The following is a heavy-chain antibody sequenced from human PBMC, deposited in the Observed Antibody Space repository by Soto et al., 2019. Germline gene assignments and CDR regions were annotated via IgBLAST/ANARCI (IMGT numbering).Heavy chain of an antibody. CDR2: ISYDGSNK. CDR3: AGDQAMSIAATPGYFDY. D-gene: IGHD6-6*01. Sequence: GGSLRLSCAASGFTFSSYAMHWVRQAPGKGLEWVAVISYDGSNKYYADSVKGRFTISRDNSKNTLYLQMNSLRAEDTAVYYCAGDQAMSIAATPGYFDYWGQGTLVTVSS. J-gene: IGHJ4*02. CDR1: GFTFSSYA. V-gene: IGHV3-30-3*01.